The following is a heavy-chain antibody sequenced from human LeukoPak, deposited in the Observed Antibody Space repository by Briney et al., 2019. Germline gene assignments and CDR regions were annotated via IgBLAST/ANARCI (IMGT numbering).Heavy chain of an antibody. Sequence: SETLSLTCTVSGGSISSGSSYWSWIRQPAGKGLEYIGRMHTSGRTNYNPSLKSRVTISVDTSKNQFSLKLSSVTAADTAVYYCARLYYGSGSYYSPNYYYYYMDVWGKGTTVTISS. CDR1: GGSISSGSSY. CDR2: MHTSGRT. CDR3: ARLYYGSGSYYSPNYYYYYMDV. D-gene: IGHD3-10*01. V-gene: IGHV4-61*02. J-gene: IGHJ6*03.